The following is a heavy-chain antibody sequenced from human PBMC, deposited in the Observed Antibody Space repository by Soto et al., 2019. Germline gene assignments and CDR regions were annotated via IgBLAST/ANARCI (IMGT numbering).Heavy chain of an antibody. CDR3: AKSNYGGNSY. CDR2: ISGSGGST. V-gene: IGHV3-23*01. CDR1: GFTFSTYA. D-gene: IGHD4-17*01. Sequence: LLESGGGLVQPGGSLRLSCAASGFTFSTYAMSWVRQAPGKGLECVSAISGSGGSTYYADSVKGRFTISRDNSQNTLYLQMNSLRAEDTAVYYCAKSNYGGNSYWGQGTLVNVSS. J-gene: IGHJ4*02.